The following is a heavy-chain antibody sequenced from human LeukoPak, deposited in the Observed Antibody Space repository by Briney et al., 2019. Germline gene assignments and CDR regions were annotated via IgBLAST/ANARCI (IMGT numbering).Heavy chain of an antibody. Sequence: PGESLKISCKGSGYSFTSYWISWVRQMPGKGLEWMGRIDPSDSYTNYSPSFQGHVTISADKSISTAYLQWSSRKASDTAMYYCARRSSGWYDFDYWGQGTLVTVSS. CDR1: GYSFTSYW. D-gene: IGHD6-19*01. V-gene: IGHV5-10-1*01. CDR2: IDPSDSYT. J-gene: IGHJ4*02. CDR3: ARRSSGWYDFDY.